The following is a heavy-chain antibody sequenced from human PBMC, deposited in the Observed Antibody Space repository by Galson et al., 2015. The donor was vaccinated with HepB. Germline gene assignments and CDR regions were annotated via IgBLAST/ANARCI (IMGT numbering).Heavy chain of an antibody. CDR3: AKESEKPQYGAYFDF. Sequence: LRLSCAASGFTFNCCGMQWVRQAPGKGLEWVAVVSSDGGTQFYADSVKGRFTISRDNSKNTLYLQMNSLRVEDTAVYYCAKESEKPQYGAYFDFWGQGILVTVSS. CDR1: GFTFNCCG. V-gene: IGHV3-30*18. D-gene: IGHD4/OR15-4a*01. CDR2: VSSDGGTQ. J-gene: IGHJ4*02.